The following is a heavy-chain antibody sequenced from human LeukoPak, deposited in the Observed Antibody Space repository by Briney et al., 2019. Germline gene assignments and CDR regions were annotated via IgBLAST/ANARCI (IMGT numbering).Heavy chain of an antibody. V-gene: IGHV3-30-3*01. D-gene: IGHD6-13*01. CDR3: ARSSSWYVSAPGYYFDY. J-gene: IGHJ4*02. Sequence: PGRSLRLSCAASGFTFSSYAMHWVRQAPGKGLEWVAVISYDGSNKYYADSVKGRFTISRDNSKNTLYLQMNSLRAEDTAVYYCARSSSWYVSAPGYYFDYWGQGTLVTVSS. CDR1: GFTFSSYA. CDR2: ISYDGSNK.